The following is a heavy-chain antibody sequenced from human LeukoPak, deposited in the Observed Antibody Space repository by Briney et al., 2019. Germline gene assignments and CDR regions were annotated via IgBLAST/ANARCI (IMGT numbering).Heavy chain of an antibody. D-gene: IGHD3-9*01. J-gene: IGHJ4*02. CDR1: GYTFTDYY. CDR3: ATNNYDILTGLS. CDR2: INPNSGGT. Sequence: ASVKVSCKASGYTFTDYYMHWVRQAPGQGLEWLGWINPNSGGTNYAQKFQGRVIMSRDTSINTAYMELSRLRSDDTAVYYCATNNYDILTGLSWGQGTLVTVSS. V-gene: IGHV1-2*02.